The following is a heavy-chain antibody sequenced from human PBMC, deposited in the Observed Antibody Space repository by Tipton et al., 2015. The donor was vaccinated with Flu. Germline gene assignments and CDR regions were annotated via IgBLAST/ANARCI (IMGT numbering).Heavy chain of an antibody. CDR2: IYYSGST. Sequence: TLSLTCTVSGGSISSYYWSWIRQPPGKGLEWIGHIYYSGSTNYNPSLKSRVTISVDTSKNQFSLKLSSVAAADTAVYYCATHDYGEDYWGQGTLVTVSS. V-gene: IGHV4-59*12. J-gene: IGHJ4*02. CDR3: ATHDYGEDY. D-gene: IGHD4-17*01. CDR1: GGSISSYY.